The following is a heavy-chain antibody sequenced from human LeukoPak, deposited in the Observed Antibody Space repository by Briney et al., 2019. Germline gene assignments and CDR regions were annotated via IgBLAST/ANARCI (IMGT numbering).Heavy chain of an antibody. D-gene: IGHD3-22*01. J-gene: IGHJ5*02. CDR3: ARGGGSGYYTNWFDP. CDR2: IYYSGST. V-gene: IGHV4-59*01. CDR1: GGSISSYY. Sequence: PSETLSLTCTVSGGSISSYYWSWIRQPPGKGLEWIGYIYYSGSTNYNPSLKSRVTISVDTSKNQFSLKLSSVTAADTAVYYCARGGGSGYYTNWFDPWGQGTLVTVSS.